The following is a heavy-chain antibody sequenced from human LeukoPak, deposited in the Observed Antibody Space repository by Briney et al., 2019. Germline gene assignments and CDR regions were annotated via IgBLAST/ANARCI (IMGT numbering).Heavy chain of an antibody. CDR3: ARNLRYFDSRCMDV. D-gene: IGHD3-9*01. CDR1: GFTFTSSA. J-gene: IGHJ6*02. Sequence: GASVKVSCKASGFTFTSSAVQWVRQARGQRLEWIGWIVVGSGNTNYAQKFQERVTITRDMSTSTAYMELSSLRSEDTAVYYCARNLRYFDSRCMDVWGQGTTVTVSS. V-gene: IGHV1-58*01. CDR2: IVVGSGNT.